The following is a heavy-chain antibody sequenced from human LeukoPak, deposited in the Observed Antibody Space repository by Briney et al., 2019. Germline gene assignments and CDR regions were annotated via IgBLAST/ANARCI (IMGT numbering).Heavy chain of an antibody. Sequence: SETLSLTCTVSGGSISSSNYYWGWIRQPPGKGLEWIGYIYYSGSTNYNPSLKSRVTISVDTSKNQFSLKLSSVTAADTAVYYCARGRSSMVRGYYYYYMDVWGKGTTVTISS. V-gene: IGHV4-61*05. CDR1: GGSISSSNYY. CDR3: ARGRSSMVRGYYYYYMDV. D-gene: IGHD3-10*01. CDR2: IYYSGST. J-gene: IGHJ6*03.